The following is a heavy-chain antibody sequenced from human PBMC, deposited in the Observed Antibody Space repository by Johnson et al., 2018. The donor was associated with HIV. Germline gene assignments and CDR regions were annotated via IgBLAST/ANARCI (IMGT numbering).Heavy chain of an antibody. CDR1: GFTFSNYD. CDR2: ITTAGDT. V-gene: IGHV3-13*01. J-gene: IGHJ3*02. CDR3: ARDGPSGEYYSFWSGPLGSRHALDI. Sequence: VQLVESGGGLVQPGGSLRLSCAASGFTFSNYDMHWVRQTTGEGLEWVSHITTAGDTYYPGSVKGRFPISRENAKNSLYLQMNNARVEDTALYYCARDGPSGEYYSFWSGPLGSRHALDIWGQGTMVTVSS. D-gene: IGHD3-3*01.